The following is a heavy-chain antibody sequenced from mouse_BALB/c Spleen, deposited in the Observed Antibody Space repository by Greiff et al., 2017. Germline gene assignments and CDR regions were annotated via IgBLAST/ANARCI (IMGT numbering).Heavy chain of an antibody. CDR1: GFAFSSYD. V-gene: IGHV5-12-1*01. D-gene: IGHD2-4*01. J-gene: IGHJ4*01. CDR3: ARRTMITTGYAMDY. CDR2: ISSGGGST. Sequence: DVKLVESGGGLVKPGGSLKLSCAASGFAFSSYDMSWVRQTPEKRLEWVAYISSGGGSTYYPDTVKGRFTISRDNAKNTLYLQMSSLKSEDTAMYYCARRTMITTGYAMDYWGQGTSVTVSS.